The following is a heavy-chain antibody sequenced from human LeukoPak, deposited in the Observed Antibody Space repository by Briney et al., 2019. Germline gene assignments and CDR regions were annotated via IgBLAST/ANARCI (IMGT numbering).Heavy chain of an antibody. D-gene: IGHD2-15*01. CDR1: GGSISSYY. Sequence: SETLSLTCTVSGGSISSYYWSWIRQPPGKGLEWIGYIYHSGSTYYNPSLKSRVTISVDTSKNQFSLKLSSVTAADTAVYYCASNPGYCSGGSCYFGYWGQGTLVTVSS. CDR2: IYHSGST. CDR3: ASNPGYCSGGSCYFGY. V-gene: IGHV4-59*04. J-gene: IGHJ4*02.